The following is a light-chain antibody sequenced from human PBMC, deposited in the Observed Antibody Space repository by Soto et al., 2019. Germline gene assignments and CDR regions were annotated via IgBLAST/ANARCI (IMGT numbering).Light chain of an antibody. Sequence: QSALTQPPSASGSPGQSVTISCTGTSSDVGGYNYVSWYQQHPGKAPKLMIYEVSNRPSGVSNRFSGSKSGNTASLTISGLQAEDEADYYCSSYTSSSRGVFGTGTKVTVL. CDR3: SSYTSSSRGV. CDR1: SSDVGGYNY. V-gene: IGLV2-14*01. CDR2: EVS. J-gene: IGLJ1*01.